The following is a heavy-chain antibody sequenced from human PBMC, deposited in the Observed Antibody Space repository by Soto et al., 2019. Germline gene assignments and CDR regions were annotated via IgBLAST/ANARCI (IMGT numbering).Heavy chain of an antibody. J-gene: IGHJ6*02. V-gene: IGHV4-34*01. Sequence: QVQLQQWGAGVLKPSETLSLTCAVYGGCFSGYYWSWIRQPPGKGLEWIGEINHSGSTNYNPSLKSRVTISVDTSKNQFSLKLSSVTAADTAVYYCARIVPMVYAMSWKYYYYYGMDVWGQGTTVTVSS. D-gene: IGHD2-8*01. CDR1: GGCFSGYY. CDR2: INHSGST. CDR3: ARIVPMVYAMSWKYYYYYGMDV.